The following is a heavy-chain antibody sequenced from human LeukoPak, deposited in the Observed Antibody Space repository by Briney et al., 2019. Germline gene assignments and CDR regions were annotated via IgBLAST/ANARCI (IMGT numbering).Heavy chain of an antibody. CDR2: ISSGSSHI. J-gene: IGHJ4*02. CDR3: ARVHGSGWYGDY. CDR1: EFTFRNYN. D-gene: IGHD6-19*01. V-gene: IGHV3-48*02. Sequence: PRGSLRLSCAASEFTFRNYNMNWVRQAAGQGLEWVSYISSGSSHIEYADSVKGRFTISRDNTMNSLYLQMNSLRDEDTAVYYCARVHGSGWYGDYWGQGSLVTVSS.